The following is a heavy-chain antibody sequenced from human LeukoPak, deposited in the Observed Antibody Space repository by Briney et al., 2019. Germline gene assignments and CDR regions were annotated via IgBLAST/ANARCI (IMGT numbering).Heavy chain of an antibody. CDR2: IYHSGST. CDR1: GGSISSYY. J-gene: IGHJ5*02. V-gene: IGHV4-59*04. Sequence: SETLSLTCTVSGGSISSYYWSWIRQPPGKGLEWIGYIYHSGSTYYNPSLKSRVTISVDRSKNQFSLKLSSVTAADTAVYYCAARMDWFDPWGQGTLVTVSS. D-gene: IGHD2-8*01. CDR3: AARMDWFDP.